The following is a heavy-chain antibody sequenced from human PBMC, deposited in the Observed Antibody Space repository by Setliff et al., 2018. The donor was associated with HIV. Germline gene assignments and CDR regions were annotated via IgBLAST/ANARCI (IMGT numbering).Heavy chain of an antibody. CDR1: GGSISSYY. CDR3: ARGRGYYGSGSYYYGGVQYYYYYYMDV. Sequence: SETLSLTCTVSGGSISSYYWSWIRQPPGKGLEWIGIVFYSGGANYNPSLKSRITMSVDTSKTQVSLKLRSVTAADTAVYYCARGRGYYGSGSYYYGGVQYYYYYYMDVWGKGTPVTVSS. V-gene: IGHV4-59*12. D-gene: IGHD3-10*01. CDR2: VFYSGGA. J-gene: IGHJ6*03.